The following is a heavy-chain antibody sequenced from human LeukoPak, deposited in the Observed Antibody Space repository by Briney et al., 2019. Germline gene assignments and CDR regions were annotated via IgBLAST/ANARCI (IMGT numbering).Heavy chain of an antibody. CDR3: ARGAIAAAGTEFDY. CDR1: GFTFGSYS. CDR2: ISSSSSYI. D-gene: IGHD6-13*01. J-gene: IGHJ4*02. Sequence: PGGSLRLSCAASGFTFGSYSMNWVRQAPGKGLEWVSSISSSSSYIYYADSVKGRFTISRDNAKNSLYLQMNSLRAEDTAVYYCARGAIAAAGTEFDYWGQGTLVTVSS. V-gene: IGHV3-21*01.